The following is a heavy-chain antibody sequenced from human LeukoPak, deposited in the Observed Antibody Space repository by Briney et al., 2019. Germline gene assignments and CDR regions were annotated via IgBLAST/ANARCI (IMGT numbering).Heavy chain of an antibody. CDR2: FDPEDGET. J-gene: IGHJ4*02. Sequence: ASVKVSCKVSGYTLTELSMHWVRQAPGKGLEWMGGFDPEDGETIYAQKFQGRVTMTEDTSTDTAYMELSSLRSEDTAVYYCATDPLNYDILTGSDYWGQGTLVTVSS. CDR3: ATDPLNYDILTGSDY. D-gene: IGHD3-9*01. CDR1: GYTLTELS. V-gene: IGHV1-24*01.